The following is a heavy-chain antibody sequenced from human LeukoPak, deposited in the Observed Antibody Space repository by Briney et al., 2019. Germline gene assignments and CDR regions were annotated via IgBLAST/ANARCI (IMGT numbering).Heavy chain of an antibody. J-gene: IGHJ6*04. CDR3: ARDTTYCGGDWWCYYYGMDV. CDR2: ISGSADKT. CDR1: GFTFSSYA. Sequence: HPGGSLRLSCAASGFTFSSYAMSWVRQAPGQGLEWVSAISGSADKTYYADSVKGRFTISRDNAKNTLYLQMNSLRAEDTAVYYCARDTTYCGGDWWCYYYGMDVWGKGTTVTVSS. V-gene: IGHV3-23*01. D-gene: IGHD2-21*02.